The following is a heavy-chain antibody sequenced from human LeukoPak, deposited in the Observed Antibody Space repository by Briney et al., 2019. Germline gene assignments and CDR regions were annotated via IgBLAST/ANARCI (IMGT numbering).Heavy chain of an antibody. J-gene: IGHJ2*01. CDR3: AKDTASSWWYFDL. CDR1: GFNFNNYA. V-gene: IGHV3-23*01. D-gene: IGHD5-18*01. Sequence: GGSLRLSCAASGFNFNNYAMSWVRQAPGKGLEWVSGMSASGLVTYYADSVKGRFTISRDNSKNTLYLQMNSLRAEDTAVYYCAKDTASSWWYFDLWGRGTLVTVSS. CDR2: MSASGLVT.